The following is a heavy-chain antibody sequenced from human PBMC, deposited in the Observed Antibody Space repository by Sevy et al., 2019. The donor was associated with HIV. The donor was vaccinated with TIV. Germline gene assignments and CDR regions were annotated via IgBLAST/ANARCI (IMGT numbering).Heavy chain of an antibody. CDR3: TRGKGAQSIFDY. CDR2: LKSEGYGGTV. Sequence: GGSLRLSCAASGFRFGDYAMSWVRQAPGQGLEWVAFLKSEGYGGTVDHAGSVKGRFTMSRDDSKSIAYLQMNDLKIEGKGVYYCTRGKGAQSIFDYWGQGALVTVSS. J-gene: IGHJ4*02. D-gene: IGHD3-16*01. CDR1: GFRFGDYA. V-gene: IGHV3-49*04.